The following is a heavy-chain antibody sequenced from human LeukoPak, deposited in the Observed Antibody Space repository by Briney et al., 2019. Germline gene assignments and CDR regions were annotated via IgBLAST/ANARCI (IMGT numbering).Heavy chain of an antibody. CDR2: INPSGTNT. CDR1: GYTFTSYY. CDR3: AREESGGYFDY. Sequence: ASVKVSCKASGYTFTSYYMHWVRQAPGQGLEWMGLINPSGTNTNYAQKFRGRVTMTRETSTSTVYVDLSSLRSEDTAMYFCAREESGGYFDYWGQGTLVTVSS. D-gene: IGHD2-8*02. V-gene: IGHV1-46*01. J-gene: IGHJ4*02.